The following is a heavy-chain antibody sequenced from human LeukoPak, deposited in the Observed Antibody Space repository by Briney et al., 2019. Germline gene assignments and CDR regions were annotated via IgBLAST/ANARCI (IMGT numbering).Heavy chain of an antibody. Sequence: GASVKVSCKASGYTFTGYYMHWVRQAPGQGLEWMGWINPNSGGTNYAQKFQGRVTMTRDTSISTAYVELSRLRSDDTAVYYCARVSEITFGGVIVTAPFDYWGQGTLVTVSS. CDR2: INPNSGGT. CDR3: ARVSEITFGGVIVTAPFDY. V-gene: IGHV1-2*02. J-gene: IGHJ4*02. CDR1: GYTFTGYY. D-gene: IGHD3-16*02.